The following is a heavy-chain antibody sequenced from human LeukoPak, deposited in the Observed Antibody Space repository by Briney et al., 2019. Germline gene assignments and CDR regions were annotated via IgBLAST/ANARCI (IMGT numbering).Heavy chain of an antibody. D-gene: IGHD4-17*01. V-gene: IGHV3-21*04. CDR3: AKPGNDDYGELYYYYGMDV. J-gene: IGHJ6*02. CDR1: GFTFSSYS. Sequence: KTGGSLRLSCAASGFTFSSYSMNWVRQAPGKGLEWVSSISSSSSYIYYADSVKGRFTISRDNAKNSLYLQMNSLRAEDTAVYYCAKPGNDDYGELYYYYGMDVWGQGTTVTVSS. CDR2: ISSSSSYI.